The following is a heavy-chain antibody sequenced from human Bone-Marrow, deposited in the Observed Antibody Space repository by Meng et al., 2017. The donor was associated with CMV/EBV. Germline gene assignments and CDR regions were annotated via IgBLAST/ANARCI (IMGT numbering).Heavy chain of an antibody. J-gene: IGHJ5*02. CDR2: IRSKANSYAT. V-gene: IGHV3-73*01. CDR1: GFTFSGSA. CDR3: TRYGCSDP. Sequence: GESLKISCAASGFTFSGSAMHWVRQASGKGLEWVGRIRSKANSYATAYAASVKGRFTISRDESKNTAYLQMNSLKTEDTAVYDCTRYGCSDPWGQGTLVTVSS. D-gene: IGHD4-17*01.